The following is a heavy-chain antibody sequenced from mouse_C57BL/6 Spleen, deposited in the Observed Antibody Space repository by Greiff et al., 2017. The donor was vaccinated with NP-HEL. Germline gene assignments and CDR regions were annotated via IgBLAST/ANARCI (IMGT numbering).Heavy chain of an antibody. CDR3: AYGNPLAMDY. Sequence: EVKLMESGGGLVKPGGSLKLSCAASGFTFSDYGMHWVRQAPEKGLEWVAYISSGSSTIYYADTVKGRFTISRDNAKNTLFLQMTSLRSEDTAMYYCAYGNPLAMDYWGQGTSVTVSS. V-gene: IGHV5-17*01. D-gene: IGHD2-1*01. CDR1: GFTFSDYG. J-gene: IGHJ4*01. CDR2: ISSGSSTI.